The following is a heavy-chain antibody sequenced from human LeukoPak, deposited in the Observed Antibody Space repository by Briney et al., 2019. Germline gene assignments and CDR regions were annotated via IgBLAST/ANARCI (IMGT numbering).Heavy chain of an antibody. CDR3: TTDSYCSTTTCYASSNYYYGLDA. CDR1: GFTFSNAW. CDR2: IYRSADGGTT. J-gene: IGHJ6*02. V-gene: IGHV3-15*05. Sequence: PGGSLRLSCAASGFTFSNAWMTWVRQAPGKGLEWVGRIYRSADGGTTDYAAPVKGSFTISRNDSKKTLYMQMNSLKTEDTAVYYCTTDSYCSTTTCYASSNYYYGLDAWGQGTSVTVSS. D-gene: IGHD2-2*01.